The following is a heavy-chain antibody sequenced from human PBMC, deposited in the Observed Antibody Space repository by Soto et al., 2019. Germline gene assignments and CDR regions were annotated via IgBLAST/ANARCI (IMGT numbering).Heavy chain of an antibody. CDR1: GGTFSSYA. V-gene: IGHV1-69*13. J-gene: IGHJ6*02. CDR2: IIPIFGTA. D-gene: IGHD6-13*01. Sequence: SVKVSCKASGGTFSSYAISWVRQAPGQGLEWMGGIIPIFGTANYAQKFQGRVTITADESTSTAYMELSSLRSEDTAVYYCASFIAAAGTGDYYYGMDVWGQGTTVTVSS. CDR3: ASFIAAAGTGDYYYGMDV.